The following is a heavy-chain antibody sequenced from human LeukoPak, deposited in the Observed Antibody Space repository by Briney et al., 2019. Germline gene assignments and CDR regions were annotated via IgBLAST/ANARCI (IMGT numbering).Heavy chain of an antibody. D-gene: IGHD3-10*01. CDR2: VIPIFGTA. V-gene: IGHV1-69*01. CDR1: GGTFSSYA. Sequence: GSSVKVSCKVSGGTFSSYAISWVRQAPGQGLEWMGGVIPIFGTANFAQKFQGRVTTTADESTSTAYMELSSLRSEDTAVYYCARGLGGYNYYGMDVWGQGTTVTVSS. J-gene: IGHJ6*02. CDR3: ARGLGGYNYYGMDV.